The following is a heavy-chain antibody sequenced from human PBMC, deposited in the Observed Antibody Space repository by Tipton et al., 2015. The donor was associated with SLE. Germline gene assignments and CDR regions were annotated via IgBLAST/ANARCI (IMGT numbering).Heavy chain of an antibody. Sequence: TLSLTCTVSGGSISGYYWSWVRQPPGQGLEWIGYIHYRGSTNYNPSLKSRVTISLDTSENQFSLKLSSVTAADTAVYYCASGRAVAGGDYFDYWGQGTLVTVSS. V-gene: IGHV4-59*01. D-gene: IGHD6-19*01. CDR2: IHYRGST. J-gene: IGHJ4*02. CDR1: GGSISGYY. CDR3: ASGRAVAGGDYFDY.